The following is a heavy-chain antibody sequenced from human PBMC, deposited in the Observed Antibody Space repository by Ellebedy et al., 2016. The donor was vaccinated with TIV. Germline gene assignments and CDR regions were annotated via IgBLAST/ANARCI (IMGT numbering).Heavy chain of an antibody. CDR1: GGSISSYY. V-gene: IGHV4-59*08. Sequence: MPSETLSLTCTVSGGSISSYYRSWIRQPPGKGLEWIGYIYYSGSTNYNPSLKSRVTISVDTSKNQFSLKLSSVTAADTAVYYCARGYCSGGSCYYDYWGQGTLVTVSS. J-gene: IGHJ4*02. CDR2: IYYSGST. CDR3: ARGYCSGGSCYYDY. D-gene: IGHD2-15*01.